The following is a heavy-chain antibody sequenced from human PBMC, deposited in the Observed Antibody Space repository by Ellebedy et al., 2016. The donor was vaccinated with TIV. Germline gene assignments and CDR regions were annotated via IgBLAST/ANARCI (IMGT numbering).Heavy chain of an antibody. Sequence: GGSLRLXXAASGFTFSNAWMSWVRQAPGKGLEWVGRIKSKTDGGTTDYAAPVKGRFTISRDDSKNTLYLQMNSLKTEDTAVYYCTTDKHIVVVMAGDYWGQGTLVTVSS. J-gene: IGHJ4*02. D-gene: IGHD2-21*01. CDR3: TTDKHIVVVMAGDY. CDR2: IKSKTDGGTT. V-gene: IGHV3-15*01. CDR1: GFTFSNAW.